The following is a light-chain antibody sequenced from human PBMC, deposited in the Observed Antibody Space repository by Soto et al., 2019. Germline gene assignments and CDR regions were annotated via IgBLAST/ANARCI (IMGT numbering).Light chain of an antibody. CDR3: QQRSNWPPT. CDR1: QSISDT. V-gene: IGKV3-11*01. CDR2: GAS. Sequence: EIVLTQSPATLSVSPGGRATLSCRASQSISDTLAWYQQKPGQAPRLLIYGASTRATGIPARFSGSGSGTDFTLTISSLEPEDFAVYYCQQRSNWPPTFGQGTRLEIK. J-gene: IGKJ5*01.